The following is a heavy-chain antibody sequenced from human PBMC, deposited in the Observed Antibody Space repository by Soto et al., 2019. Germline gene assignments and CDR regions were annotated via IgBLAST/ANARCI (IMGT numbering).Heavy chain of an antibody. V-gene: IGHV4-31*03. J-gene: IGHJ4*02. Sequence: QVQLQESGPGLVKPSQTLSLTCTVSGCSITSSGYYWSWIRQHPGKGLEWIGYIYYNGRTYYNPSLKSRVTISLDTSRNQFSLKLSSVTAADTAVYYCVRDLRGGTTFDYWGQGTLVTVSS. D-gene: IGHD1-7*01. CDR1: GCSITSSGYY. CDR3: VRDLRGGTTFDY. CDR2: IYYNGRT.